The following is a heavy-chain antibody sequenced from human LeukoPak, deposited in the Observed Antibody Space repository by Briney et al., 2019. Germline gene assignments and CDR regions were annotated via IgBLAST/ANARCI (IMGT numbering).Heavy chain of an antibody. V-gene: IGHV4-61*02. Sequence: SETLSLTCTVSGGSISSGSYYWSWIRQPAGKVLEWIGRIYTSGSTNYNPSLKSRVTISVDTSKNQFSLKLSSVTAADTAVYYCARDLGRGYSYGINWFDPWGQGTLVTVSS. D-gene: IGHD5-18*01. J-gene: IGHJ5*02. CDR1: GGSISSGSYY. CDR3: ARDLGRGYSYGINWFDP. CDR2: IYTSGST.